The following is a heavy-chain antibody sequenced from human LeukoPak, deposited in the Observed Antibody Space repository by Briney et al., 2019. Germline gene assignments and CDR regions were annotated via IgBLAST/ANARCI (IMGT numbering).Heavy chain of an antibody. CDR3: ASAGEWFGEFHTYDY. Sequence: PSETLSLTCAVSGGSISSGNWWSWVRQPPGKGLEWIGEIYHSGDTNYNPSLKSRVTISVDTSKNQFSLKLSSVTAADTAVYYCASAGEWFGEFHTYDYWGQGTLVTVSS. D-gene: IGHD3-10*01. CDR1: GGSISSGNW. J-gene: IGHJ4*02. V-gene: IGHV4-4*02. CDR2: IYHSGDT.